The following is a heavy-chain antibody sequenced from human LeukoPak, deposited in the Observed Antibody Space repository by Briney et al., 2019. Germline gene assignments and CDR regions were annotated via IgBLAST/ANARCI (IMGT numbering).Heavy chain of an antibody. CDR1: GFTFSRCG. CDR2: IYSDGRNA. CDR3: AGAEPGLFDY. V-gene: IGHV3-33*01. Sequence: GGSLRLSCVASGFTFSRCGMHWVRQAPGKGLEWVAVIYSDGRNAYYADSVEGRFTISRDNSKNTLYLQMNSLRAEDTAVYYCAGAEPGLFDYWGLGTLVTVSS. J-gene: IGHJ4*02.